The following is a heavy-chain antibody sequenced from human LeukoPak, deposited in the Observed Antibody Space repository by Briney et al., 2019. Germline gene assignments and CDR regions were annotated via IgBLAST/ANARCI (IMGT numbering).Heavy chain of an antibody. D-gene: IGHD5-24*01. CDR1: GYTFTTYY. CDR3: ARSVKMPTIVH. V-gene: IGHV1-46*03. Sequence: GASVKVSCKASGYTFTTYYMHWVRQAPGQGFQWMGIINPSGGSTSYAQKFQGRVTMTRDTSTSTVYMELSSLRSDDTAIYYCARSVKMPTIVHWGQGTPVTVSS. CDR2: INPSGGST. J-gene: IGHJ4*02.